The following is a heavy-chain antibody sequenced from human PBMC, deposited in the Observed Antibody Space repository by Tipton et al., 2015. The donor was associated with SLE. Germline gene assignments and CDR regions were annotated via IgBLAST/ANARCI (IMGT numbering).Heavy chain of an antibody. Sequence: SLRLSCSASGFTFSSYAMHWVRQAPGKGLEYVSAISSNGGSTYYADSVKGRFTISRDNSKNTLYLQMSSLRAEDTAVYYCVKDLSGGANWFDPWGQGTLVTVSS. D-gene: IGHD3-10*01. J-gene: IGHJ5*02. CDR3: VKDLSGGANWFDP. V-gene: IGHV3-64D*06. CDR1: GFTFSSYA. CDR2: ISSNGGST.